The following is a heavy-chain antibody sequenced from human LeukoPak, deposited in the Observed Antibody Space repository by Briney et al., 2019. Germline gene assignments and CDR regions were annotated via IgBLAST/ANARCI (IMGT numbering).Heavy chain of an antibody. Sequence: ASVKVSCKASGYTFTGYYMHWVRQAPGQGLEWMGWINPNSGGTNYAQKFQGRVTMTRDTSISTAYMELCRLRSDDTAVYYCARDRAVAGYYYYGMDVWGQGTTVTVSS. D-gene: IGHD6-19*01. CDR2: INPNSGGT. V-gene: IGHV1-2*02. J-gene: IGHJ6*02. CDR1: GYTFTGYY. CDR3: ARDRAVAGYYYYGMDV.